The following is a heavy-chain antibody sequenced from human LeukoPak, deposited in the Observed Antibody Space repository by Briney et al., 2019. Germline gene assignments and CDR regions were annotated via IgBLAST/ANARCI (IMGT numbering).Heavy chain of an antibody. CDR3: AKGHPGVINGY. Sequence: GGSLRLSCAACGFILSSYAMSGVRPAPGKGLEGVSAISGSGGSTYYADSVKGRFTISRDNSKNTLYLQMNSLRAEDTDVYYCAKGHPGVINGYWGQGTLVTVSS. V-gene: IGHV3-23*01. CDR2: ISGSGGST. CDR1: GFILSSYA. J-gene: IGHJ4*02. D-gene: IGHD1-20*01.